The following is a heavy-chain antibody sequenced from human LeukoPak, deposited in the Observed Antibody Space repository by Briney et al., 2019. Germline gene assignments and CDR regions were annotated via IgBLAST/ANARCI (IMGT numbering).Heavy chain of an antibody. Sequence: GESLKISCKGSGYSFSNYRIGWVRQMPGKGLEWMGIIYPGDSDTRYSPSFQGQVTISADKSISTAYLQWSSLKASDTAMYYCARHYYDYVWGSYGIDYWGQGTLVTVSS. D-gene: IGHD3-16*01. CDR3: ARHYYDYVWGSYGIDY. V-gene: IGHV5-51*01. CDR1: GYSFSNYR. J-gene: IGHJ4*02. CDR2: IYPGDSDT.